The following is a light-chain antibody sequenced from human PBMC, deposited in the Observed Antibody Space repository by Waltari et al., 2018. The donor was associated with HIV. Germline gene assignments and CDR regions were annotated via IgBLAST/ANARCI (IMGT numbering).Light chain of an antibody. Sequence: QSVLTQPPSTSGTPGQRVPISCSGSSSNIGRNTVNWYQQLPRTAPKLLIYSNNQRPSGVPDRFSGSKSGTSASLAISGLQSEDEADYYCAVWDDSLNGWVFGGGTKLTVL. V-gene: IGLV1-44*01. CDR2: SNN. CDR1: SSNIGRNT. CDR3: AVWDDSLNGWV. J-gene: IGLJ2*01.